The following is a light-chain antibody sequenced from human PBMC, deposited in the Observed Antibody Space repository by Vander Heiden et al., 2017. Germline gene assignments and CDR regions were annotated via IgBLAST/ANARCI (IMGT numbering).Light chain of an antibody. V-gene: IGLV2-11*01. CDR1: SSDVGGYND. J-gene: IGLJ3*02. CDR3: CSYAGSYPLV. Sequence: QSALTPPLPVSGSPGQAVPIPCTGTSSDVGGYNDASCYQQQPGNAPNLMIYEVSERPSGVPDRFSGSKSGNTASPTISGLQAEDEADYYCCSYAGSYPLVFGGGTKLTVL. CDR2: EVS.